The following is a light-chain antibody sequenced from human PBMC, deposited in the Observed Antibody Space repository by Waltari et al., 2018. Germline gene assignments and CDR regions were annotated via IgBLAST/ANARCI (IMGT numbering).Light chain of an antibody. CDR3: QSYDTGLSAYV. V-gene: IGLV1-40*01. CDR2: RNN. CDR1: PSHLGAGFD. J-gene: IGLJ1*01. Sequence: QSVLTQPPSVSGAPGQRVAISCTGPPSHLGAGFDVHWYRPDPGTAPKLLIYRNNNRPSGVPDRFSGSKSGTSASLAITALQAADESDYYCQSYDTGLSAYVFGTGTKVIVL.